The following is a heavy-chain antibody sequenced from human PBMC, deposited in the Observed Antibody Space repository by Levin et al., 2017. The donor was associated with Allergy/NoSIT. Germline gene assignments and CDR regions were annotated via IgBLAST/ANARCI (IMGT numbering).Heavy chain of an antibody. Sequence: ASVKVSCKASGYTFTSYYMHWVRQAPGQGLEWMGIINPSGGSTSYAQKFQGRVTMTRDTSTSTVYMELSSLRSEDTAVYYCARVGSGTWGYYGMDVWGQGTTVTVSS. V-gene: IGHV1-46*01. J-gene: IGHJ6*02. D-gene: IGHD2-15*01. CDR1: GYTFTSYY. CDR2: INPSGGST. CDR3: ARVGSGTWGYYGMDV.